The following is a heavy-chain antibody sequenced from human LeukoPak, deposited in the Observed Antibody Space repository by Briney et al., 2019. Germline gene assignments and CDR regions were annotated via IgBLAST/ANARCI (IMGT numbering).Heavy chain of an antibody. CDR3: ARPVCGGDCYPYDY. J-gene: IGHJ4*02. D-gene: IGHD2-21*02. CDR1: GFTFSSYW. CDR2: INSDGSST. Sequence: GGSLRLSCAASGFTFSSYWMYWVRQAPGKGLVWVSRINSDGSSTSYADSVKGRFTISRDNAKNTVNLQMSGLRDEDTAVYYCARPVCGGDCYPYDYWGQGSLVTVSS. V-gene: IGHV3-74*01.